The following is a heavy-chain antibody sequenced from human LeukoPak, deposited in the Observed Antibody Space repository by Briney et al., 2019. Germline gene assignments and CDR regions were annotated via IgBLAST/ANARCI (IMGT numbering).Heavy chain of an antibody. CDR1: GFTFSSYS. D-gene: IGHD2-2*01. CDR3: ARAEHRYCSSTSCSANFDY. V-gene: IGHV3-21*01. J-gene: IGHJ4*02. CDR2: ISSSSSYI. Sequence: TGGSLGLSCAASGFTFSSYSMNWVRQAPGKGLEWVSSISSSSSYIYYADSVKGRFTISRDNAKNSLYLQMNSLRAEDTAVYYCARAEHRYCSSTSCSANFDYWSQGTLVTVSS.